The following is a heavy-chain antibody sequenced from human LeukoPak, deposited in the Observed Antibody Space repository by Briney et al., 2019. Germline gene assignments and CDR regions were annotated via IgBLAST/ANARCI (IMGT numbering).Heavy chain of an antibody. CDR3: AKNEDYDFWSGYYGPLGY. D-gene: IGHD3-3*01. CDR1: GFTFSSYA. J-gene: IGHJ4*02. V-gene: IGHV3-23*01. Sequence: GGSLRLSCAASGFTFSSYAMSWVRQAPGKGLEWVSAISGSGGSTYYADSVKGRSTISRDNSKNTLYLQMNSLRAEDTAVYYCAKNEDYDFWSGYYGPLGYWGQGTLVTVSS. CDR2: ISGSGGST.